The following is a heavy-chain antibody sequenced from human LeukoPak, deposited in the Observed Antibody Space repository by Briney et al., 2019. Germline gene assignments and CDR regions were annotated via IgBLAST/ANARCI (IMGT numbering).Heavy chain of an antibody. D-gene: IGHD6-19*01. V-gene: IGHV3-64D*09. Sequence: GGSLRLSCSASGFTFSSYAMYWVRQAPGKGLEDVSGISSNGGSTYYADSVKGRFTISRDNSKNTLYLQMSSLRAEDTAVSYCVKITSSSGGDYWGQGTLVTVSS. CDR2: ISSNGGST. J-gene: IGHJ4*02. CDR3: VKITSSSGGDY. CDR1: GFTFSSYA.